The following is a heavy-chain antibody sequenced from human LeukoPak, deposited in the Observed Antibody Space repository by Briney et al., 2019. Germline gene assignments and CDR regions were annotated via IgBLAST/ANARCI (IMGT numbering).Heavy chain of an antibody. J-gene: IGHJ4*02. Sequence: GGSLRLSCVASGFNFNSYGMTWVRQAPGKGLEWVSYISSSGSTIYYADSVKGRFTISRDNAKNSLYLQMNSLRAEDTAVYYCARRRDTAMVYYFDYWGQGTLVTVSS. CDR1: GFNFNSYG. V-gene: IGHV3-48*04. D-gene: IGHD5-18*01. CDR3: ARRRDTAMVYYFDY. CDR2: ISSSGSTI.